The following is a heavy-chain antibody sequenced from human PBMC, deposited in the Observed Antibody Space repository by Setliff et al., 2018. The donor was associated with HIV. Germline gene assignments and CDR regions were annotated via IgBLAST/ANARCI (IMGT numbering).Heavy chain of an antibody. D-gene: IGHD3-22*01. V-gene: IGHV4-34*01. Sequence: SETLSLTCTVSGGSISGHYWTWIRQPPGKELEWIGEINHIGSTKYNPSLESRLTISVDTSKNQFSLKLNSATAADTAVYYCARQDSTDWYRKPFDSWGQGNLVTVSS. CDR3: ARQDSTDWYRKPFDS. J-gene: IGHJ4*02. CDR2: INHIGST. CDR1: GGSISGHY.